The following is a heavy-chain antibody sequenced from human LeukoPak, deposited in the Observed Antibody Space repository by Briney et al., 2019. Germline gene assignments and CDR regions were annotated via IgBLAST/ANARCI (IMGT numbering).Heavy chain of an antibody. CDR3: ARDHSGGGSSGWYVITY. V-gene: IGHV3-11*04. Sequence: GGSLRLSCAASGFTFRDYYMSWIRQAPGKGLEGVSYISSSCSTIYYADSVKGRFTISRDNAKNSLYLKMKSLRAEDTAVYYCARDHSGGGSSGWYVITYWGQGTLVTVSS. J-gene: IGHJ4*02. CDR2: ISSSCSTI. CDR1: GFTFRDYY. D-gene: IGHD6-19*01.